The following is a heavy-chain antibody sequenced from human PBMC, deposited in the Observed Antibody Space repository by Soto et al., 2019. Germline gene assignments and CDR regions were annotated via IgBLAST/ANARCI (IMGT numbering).Heavy chain of an antibody. CDR3: ARSQYDFWSGYSNYYFDY. V-gene: IGHV4-30-4*01. D-gene: IGHD3-3*01. J-gene: IGHJ4*02. CDR1: GGSISIGDYY. CDR2: IYYSGST. Sequence: SETLSLTCTVSGGSISIGDYYWSCIRQPPGKGLEWIGYIYYSGSTYYSPSLKSRVTISVDTSKNQFSLKLSSVTAADTAVYYCARSQYDFWSGYSNYYFDYWGQGTLVTVSS.